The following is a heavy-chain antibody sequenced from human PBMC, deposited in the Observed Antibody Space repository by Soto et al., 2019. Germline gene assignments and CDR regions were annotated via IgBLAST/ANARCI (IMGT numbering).Heavy chain of an antibody. CDR3: ARDYYDSSGYFLPFDY. J-gene: IGHJ4*02. CDR1: GGTFSSYA. CDR2: IIPIFGTA. V-gene: IGHV1-69*01. Sequence: QVQLVQSGAEVKKPGSSVKVSCKASGGTFSSYAISWMRQAPGQGLEWMGGIIPIFGTANYAQKFQGRVTITADESTSTAYMELSSLRSEDTAVYYCARDYYDSSGYFLPFDYWGQGTLVTVSS. D-gene: IGHD3-22*01.